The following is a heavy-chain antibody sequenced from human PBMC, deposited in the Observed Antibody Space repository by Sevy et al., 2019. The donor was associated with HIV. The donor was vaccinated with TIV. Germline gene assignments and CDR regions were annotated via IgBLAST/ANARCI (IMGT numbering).Heavy chain of an antibody. D-gene: IGHD3-10*01. V-gene: IGHV3-7*03. CDR3: AKDKNMVRGLREFDH. CDR2: IKQDGSEK. Sequence: GGSLRLSCAASGFTFSSYWMSWVRQAPGKGLEWVANIKQDGSEKYYVDSVKGRFTISRDNSKSTLYLQMNSLRVEDTALYYCAKDKNMVRGLREFDHWGQGTLVTVSS. J-gene: IGHJ4*02. CDR1: GFTFSSYW.